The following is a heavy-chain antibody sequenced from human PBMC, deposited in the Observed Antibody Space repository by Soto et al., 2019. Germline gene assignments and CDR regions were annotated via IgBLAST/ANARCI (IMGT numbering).Heavy chain of an antibody. CDR3: AKSAPYYDFWSGSYFEY. CDR1: GFTFSSYA. J-gene: IGHJ4*02. D-gene: IGHD3-3*01. CDR2: ISGRGGST. V-gene: IGHV3-23*01. Sequence: PGGSLRLSCAASGFTFSSYAMSWVRQAPGKGLEWVSAISGRGGSTYYADSVKGRFTISRDNSKNTLYLQMNSLRAEDTAVYYCAKSAPYYDFWSGSYFEYWGQGTLVTVSS.